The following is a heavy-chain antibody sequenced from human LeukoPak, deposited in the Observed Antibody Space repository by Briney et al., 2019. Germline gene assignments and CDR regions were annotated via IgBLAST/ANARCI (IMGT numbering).Heavy chain of an antibody. V-gene: IGHV5-51*01. CDR1: GYSSSSYC. Sequence: GESLKISCKGSGYSSSSYCIGWVRQMPGKGLEWMGIIYPGDSDTRNSPSFQGQVTISADKSISTAYLQWSSLKASDTAMYFCARALILLTLGGLRGRKTDAFDIWGQGTMVTVSS. CDR2: IYPGDSDT. CDR3: ARALILLTLGGLRGRKTDAFDI. D-gene: IGHD1-26*01. J-gene: IGHJ3*02.